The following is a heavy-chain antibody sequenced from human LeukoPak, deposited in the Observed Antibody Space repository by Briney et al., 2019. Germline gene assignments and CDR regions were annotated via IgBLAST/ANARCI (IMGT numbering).Heavy chain of an antibody. J-gene: IGHJ6*02. CDR2: ISAYNGNT. V-gene: IGHV1-18*01. CDR3: ARDRSYDILTGWSYYGMDV. D-gene: IGHD3-9*01. CDR1: GYTFTSYG. Sequence: ASVKVSCKASGYTFTSYGISWVRQAPGQGLEWMGWISAYNGNTNYAQKLQGRVTMTTDTSMSTAYMELRSLRSDDTAVYYCARDRSYDILTGWSYYGMDVWGQGTTVTVSS.